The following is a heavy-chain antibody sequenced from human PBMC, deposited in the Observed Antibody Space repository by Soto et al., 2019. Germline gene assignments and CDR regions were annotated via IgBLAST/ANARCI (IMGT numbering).Heavy chain of an antibody. J-gene: IGHJ4*02. V-gene: IGHV3-64D*06. CDR3: VKGEYYYDSSGYYPFDH. CDR1: GFTFSIYA. CDR2: ISTNGGST. Sequence: GGSLRLSCSASGFTFSIYAMHWVRQAPGKGLEYVSSISTNGGSTHYADSVKGRFTISRDNSKNTQYLQMSSLRADDTAVYYCVKGEYYYDSSGYYPFDHWGQGTLVTVSS. D-gene: IGHD3-22*01.